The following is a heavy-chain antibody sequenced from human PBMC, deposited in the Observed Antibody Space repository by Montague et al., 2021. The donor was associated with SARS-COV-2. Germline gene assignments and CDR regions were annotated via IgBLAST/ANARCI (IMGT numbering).Heavy chain of an antibody. J-gene: IGHJ4*02. V-gene: IGHV4-39*01. CDR3: ATLPSSITIFGVVQGYYCDD. D-gene: IGHD3-3*01. CDR2: KYYSGST. Sequence: SETLSLTCTVSGATISSRSYYWGWIRQPPGKGLEWIGFKYYSGSTYYNPTLKSRVTISVDTSKNQFSLKLSSVTAADTAVYYWATLPSSITIFGVVQGYYCDDGGRERWSPSPQ. CDR1: GATISSRSYY.